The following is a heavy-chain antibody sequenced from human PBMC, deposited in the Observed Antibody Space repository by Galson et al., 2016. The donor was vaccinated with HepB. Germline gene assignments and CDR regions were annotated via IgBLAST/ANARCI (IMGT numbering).Heavy chain of an antibody. Sequence: SVKVSCKASGGTFSNYAISWARQAPGQGLEWIGGIIPIYGRSNYAQKLQGRVTITADESTSIAYMEVRRLKSEDTAVYYCARDRVVCDRDCSTSGYFDLWGGGTLVTVSS. CDR3: ARDRVVCDRDCSTSGYFDL. CDR1: GGTFSNYA. V-gene: IGHV1-69*13. D-gene: IGHD2-21*02. J-gene: IGHJ2*01. CDR2: IIPIYGRS.